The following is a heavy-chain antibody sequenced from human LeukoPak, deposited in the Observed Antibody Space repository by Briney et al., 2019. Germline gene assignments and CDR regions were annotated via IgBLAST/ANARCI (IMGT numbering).Heavy chain of an antibody. D-gene: IGHD6-13*01. CDR2: IYYSGST. Sequence: SETLSLTCTVSGGSISSSSYYWGWIRQSPGKGLEWIGSIYYSGSTYYNPSLKSRVTISVDTSKNQFSLKLSSVTAADTAVYYCATSITSSSWYYFDYWGQGTLVTVSS. CDR1: GGSISSSSYY. CDR3: ATSITSSSWYYFDY. J-gene: IGHJ4*02. V-gene: IGHV4-39*01.